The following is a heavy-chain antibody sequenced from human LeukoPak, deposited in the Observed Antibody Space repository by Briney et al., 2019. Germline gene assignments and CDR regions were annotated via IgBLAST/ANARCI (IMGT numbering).Heavy chain of an antibody. CDR1: GFTFSSYA. V-gene: IGHV3-49*04. D-gene: IGHD5-24*01. CDR3: TRDRGWDGYNYRGDY. J-gene: IGHJ4*02. Sequence: GGSLRLSCAASGFTFSSYAMNWVRQAPGKGLECVGFIRSKAYGGTTDYAASVKGRFTISRDDSKSIAYLQMNSLKTEDTAVYYCTRDRGWDGYNYRGDYWGQGTLVTVSS. CDR2: IRSKAYGGTT.